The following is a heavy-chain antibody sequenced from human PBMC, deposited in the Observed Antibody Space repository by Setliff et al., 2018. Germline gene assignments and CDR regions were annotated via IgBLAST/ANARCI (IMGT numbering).Heavy chain of an antibody. V-gene: IGHV3-7*01. CDR2: IKQDGSEK. Sequence: PGGSLRLSCAASGFTFSRYWMSWVRQAPGKGLEWVANIKQDGSEKYYVDSVKGRFTISRDNAKNSLYLQMNSLRAEDTAVYYCARELRVAVVIRFDAFDIWGQGTMVTVSS. D-gene: IGHD2-21*01. CDR1: GFTFSRYW. J-gene: IGHJ3*02. CDR3: ARELRVAVVIRFDAFDI.